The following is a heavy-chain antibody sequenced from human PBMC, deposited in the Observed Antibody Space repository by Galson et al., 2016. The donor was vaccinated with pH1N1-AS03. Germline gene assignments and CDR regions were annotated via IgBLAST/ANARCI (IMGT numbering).Heavy chain of an antibody. D-gene: IGHD1-26*01. V-gene: IGHV3-48*04. CDR1: GFTFNHYS. CDR2: ISSDSTTI. J-gene: IGHJ3*01. CDR3: ARTSGAYFGSAFDV. Sequence: SLRLSCAASGFTFNHYSMNWVRQAPGKGLEWVSYISSDSTTIYYADSVKGRFTISRDNAKNSLYLQMNSLTAEDTAIYYCARTSGAYFGSAFDVWGQGTMVTGSS.